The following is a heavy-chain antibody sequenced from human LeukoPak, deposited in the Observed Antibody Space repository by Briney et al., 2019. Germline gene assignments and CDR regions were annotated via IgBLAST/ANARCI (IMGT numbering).Heavy chain of an antibody. CDR1: GFPFSSYA. CDR2: ISSSGDST. D-gene: IGHD3-10*01. V-gene: IGHV3-23*01. J-gene: IGHJ4*02. CDR3: AKRTYSFGGEFDY. Sequence: GGPLRLSCAASGFPFSSYAMSWVRQAPGKGLEWVSSISSSGDSTYYADSVKGRFTISRDNSKNTLYLQMNSLRVEDTAVYYCAKRTYSFGGEFDYWGQGTLVTVSS.